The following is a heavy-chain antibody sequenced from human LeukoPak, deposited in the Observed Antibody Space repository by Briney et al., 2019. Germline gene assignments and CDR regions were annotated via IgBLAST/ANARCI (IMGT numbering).Heavy chain of an antibody. J-gene: IGHJ4*02. Sequence: GGSLRLSCAASGFTFSSYWMHWVRQAPGKGLVWVSRTNSDGSNTSYADSVKGRFTISRDNAKNTLYLQMNSLRAEDTAVYYCARDSGSYYGYWGQGTLVTVSS. CDR2: TNSDGSNT. D-gene: IGHD1-26*01. CDR1: GFTFSSYW. CDR3: ARDSGSYYGY. V-gene: IGHV3-74*01.